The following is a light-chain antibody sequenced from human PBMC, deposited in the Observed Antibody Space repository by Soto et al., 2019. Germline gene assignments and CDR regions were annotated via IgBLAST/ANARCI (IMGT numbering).Light chain of an antibody. CDR2: EVS. V-gene: IGLV2-8*01. Sequence: QSALTQPPSASGTPGQSVTISCTGTSSDVGGYNYVSWYQQHPGKAPKFLILEVSRRPSGVPDRFSGSKSDNTGSLTVSGLQADDEDDYYCRSYADSNRTVIFGGGTQLTVL. CDR1: SSDVGGYNY. CDR3: RSYADSNRTVI. J-gene: IGLJ2*01.